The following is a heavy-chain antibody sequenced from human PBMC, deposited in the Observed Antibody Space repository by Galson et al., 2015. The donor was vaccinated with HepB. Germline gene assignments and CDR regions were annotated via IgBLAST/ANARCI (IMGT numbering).Heavy chain of an antibody. V-gene: IGHV3-11*01. Sequence: SLRLSCAASGFTFSDYYKTWIRQAPGKGLEWASYTSSSGSTLYYADSVKGRFTISRDSAKNSLYLQMNSLRAEDTAVYYCARITNHAFDIWGQGTMVTVSS. CDR3: ARITNHAFDI. D-gene: IGHD2-8*01. CDR2: TSSSGSTL. CDR1: GFTFSDYY. J-gene: IGHJ3*02.